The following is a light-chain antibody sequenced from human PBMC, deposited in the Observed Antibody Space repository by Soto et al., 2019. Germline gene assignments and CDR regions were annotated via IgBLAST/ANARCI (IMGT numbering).Light chain of an antibody. J-gene: IGKJ1*01. CDR1: QSVSSSY. Sequence: EIVLRQSPGTLSLSPGERATLSCRASQSVSSSYLAWYQQKPGQAPRLLIYGASSRATGIPDRFSGSGSGTDFTLTISRLEPEDFAVYYCQQYGSLITFGQGTKVDIK. CDR2: GAS. CDR3: QQYGSLIT. V-gene: IGKV3-20*01.